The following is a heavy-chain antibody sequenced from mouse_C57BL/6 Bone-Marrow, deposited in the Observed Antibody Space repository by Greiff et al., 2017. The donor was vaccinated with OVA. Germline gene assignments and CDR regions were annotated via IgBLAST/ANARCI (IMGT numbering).Heavy chain of an antibody. D-gene: IGHD1-1*02. V-gene: IGHV1-76*01. Sequence: VQLVESGAELVRPGASVKLSCKASGYTFTDYYINWVKQRPGQGLEWIARIYPGSGNTYYNEKFKGKATLTAEKSSSTAYMQLSSLTSEDSAVYFCARGAWYYFDYWGQGTTLTVSS. CDR1: GYTFTDYY. CDR2: IYPGSGNT. CDR3: ARGAWYYFDY. J-gene: IGHJ2*01.